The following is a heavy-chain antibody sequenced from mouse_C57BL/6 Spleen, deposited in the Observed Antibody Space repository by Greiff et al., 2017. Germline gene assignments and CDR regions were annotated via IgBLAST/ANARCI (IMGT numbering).Heavy chain of an antibody. J-gene: IGHJ1*03. V-gene: IGHV2-2*01. CDR2: IWSGGST. CDR1: GFSLTSYG. Sequence: QVQLKQSGPGLVQPSQSLSITCTVSGFSLTSYGVHWVRQSPGKGLEWLGVIWSGGSTDYNAAFISRLSISKDNSKSQVFFKMNSLQADDTAIYYCARPIYDGYYEYFDVWGTGTTVTVSS. D-gene: IGHD2-3*01. CDR3: ARPIYDGYYEYFDV.